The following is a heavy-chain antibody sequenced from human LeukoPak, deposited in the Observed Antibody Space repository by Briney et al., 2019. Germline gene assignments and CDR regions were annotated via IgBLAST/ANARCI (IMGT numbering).Heavy chain of an antibody. J-gene: IGHJ4*02. Sequence: GGSLRLSCAASGFTFSSYTMHWVRQAPGKGLEWVAVISYGGSNKYYADSVKGRFTISRDNSKNTLYLQMNSLRAEDTAVYYCAREDSSSWCPDYWGQGTLVTVSS. CDR2: ISYGGSNK. D-gene: IGHD6-13*01. CDR3: AREDSSSWCPDY. CDR1: GFTFSSYT. V-gene: IGHV3-30*04.